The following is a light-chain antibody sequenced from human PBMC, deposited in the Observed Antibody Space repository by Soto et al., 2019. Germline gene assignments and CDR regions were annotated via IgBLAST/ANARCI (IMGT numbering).Light chain of an antibody. J-gene: IGKJ2*01. CDR3: QQYNKWPPYT. CDR2: GAS. V-gene: IGKV3-15*01. CDR1: QSVSSN. Sequence: EIVMTQSPATLSVSPGERATLSCRASQSVSSNLAWYQQKPGQAPRLLIYGASSRATGIPARFSGSGSWTEFTLTISSLQSEDFAVYYCQQYNKWPPYTFGQGNKLEIK.